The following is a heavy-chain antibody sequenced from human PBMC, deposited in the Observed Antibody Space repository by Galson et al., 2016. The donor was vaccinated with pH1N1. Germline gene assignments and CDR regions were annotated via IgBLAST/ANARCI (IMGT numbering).Heavy chain of an antibody. CDR1: GDSVSSSSDT. Sequence: CAISGDSVSSSSDTWNWIRQSPRRGLEWLGRIYHRSKWYYEYAPSLQGRLRISPDTSSNQMSLHLNSVTLDDAAVYYCAREVWLRRGYYIDHWGQGTVVTLSS. CDR2: IYHRSKWYY. CDR3: AREVWLRRGYYIDH. J-gene: IGHJ4*02. V-gene: IGHV6-1*01. D-gene: IGHD3-3*01.